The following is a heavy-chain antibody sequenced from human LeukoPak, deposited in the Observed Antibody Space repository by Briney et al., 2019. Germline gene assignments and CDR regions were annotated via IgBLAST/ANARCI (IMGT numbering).Heavy chain of an antibody. V-gene: IGHV4-59*01. J-gene: IGHJ4*02. Sequence: SETLSLTCTVSGGSISSYYWSWIRQPPGKGLEWIGYIYYSGSTNYNPSLKSRVTISVDTSKNQFSLKLSSVTAADTAVYYCATLGYGDYVLDYWGQGTLVTVSS. CDR2: IYYSGST. CDR1: GGSISSYY. CDR3: ATLGYGDYVLDY. D-gene: IGHD4-17*01.